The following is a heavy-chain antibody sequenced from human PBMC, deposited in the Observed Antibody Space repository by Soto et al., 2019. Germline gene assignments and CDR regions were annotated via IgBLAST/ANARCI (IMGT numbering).Heavy chain of an antibody. Sequence: QVQLVQSGAEVKKPGSSVKVSCKASGGTFSSYAISWVRQAPGQGLEWMGGIIPIFGTANYAQKFQGRVTMTADESTSTAYMELSSLGSEDTAVYYCAREEYSSSSYYYYYYGMDVWGQGTTVTVSS. J-gene: IGHJ6*02. D-gene: IGHD6-6*01. CDR3: AREEYSSSSYYYYYYGMDV. V-gene: IGHV1-69*01. CDR2: IIPIFGTA. CDR1: GGTFSSYA.